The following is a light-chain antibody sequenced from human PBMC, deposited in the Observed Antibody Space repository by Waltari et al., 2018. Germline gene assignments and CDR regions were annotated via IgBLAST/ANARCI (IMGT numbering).Light chain of an antibody. CDR3: QSYDSSLDSVV. CDR2: GIS. CDR1: ISNIGAGYD. J-gene: IGLJ2*01. V-gene: IGLV1-40*01. Sequence: QSVLTQPPSVSGAPGQRVTISCSGSISNIGAGYDVQWYQQLPGTAPKLLIYGISVRPSGVPNRFSHSKAGASASLAITGLQADDEGHYYCQSYDSSLDSVVFGGGTKLTVL.